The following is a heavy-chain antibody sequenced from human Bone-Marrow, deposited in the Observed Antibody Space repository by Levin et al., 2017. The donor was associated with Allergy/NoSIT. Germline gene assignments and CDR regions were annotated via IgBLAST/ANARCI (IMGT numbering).Heavy chain of an antibody. CDR1: GYTFTVYY. CDR2: INPSTGVT. Sequence: GESLKISCKTSGYTFTVYYMHWVRQAPGQGLEWMGRINPSTGVTDYVQKFQGRVTMTRDTSISTAYMELSSLRSDDTAVYYCARSGSNHTFASWGQGSLVPVSS. CDR3: ARSGSNHTFAS. J-gene: IGHJ4*02. D-gene: IGHD1-14*01. V-gene: IGHV1-2*06.